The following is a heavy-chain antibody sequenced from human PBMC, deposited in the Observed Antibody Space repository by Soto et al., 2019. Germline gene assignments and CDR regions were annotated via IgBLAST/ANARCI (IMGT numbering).Heavy chain of an antibody. V-gene: IGHV3-33*01. J-gene: IGHJ4*02. CDR3: AREVVRGVIITTRGPPFIDY. CDR2: IWYDGSNK. Sequence: GGSLRLSCAASGFTFSSYGMHWVRQAPGKGLEWVAVIWYDGSNKYYADSVKGRFTISRDNSKNTLYLQMNSLRAEDTAVYYCAREVVRGVIITTRGPPFIDYWGQGTLVTVSS. CDR1: GFTFSSYG. D-gene: IGHD3-10*01.